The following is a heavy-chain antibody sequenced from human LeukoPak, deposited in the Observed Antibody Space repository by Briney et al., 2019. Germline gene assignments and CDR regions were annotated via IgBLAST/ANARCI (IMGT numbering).Heavy chain of an antibody. D-gene: IGHD1-20*01. J-gene: IGHJ5*02. Sequence: GGSLRLSCAASGFTFSNYAMNWGRQAPGKGLDWVSAISGSGGSTDYANSVKGRFTISRDNSKNVLYLQMNSLRAEDTAIYYCAKMVTGHNYFDPWGQGTLVTVSS. CDR2: ISGSGGST. CDR3: AKMVTGHNYFDP. V-gene: IGHV3-23*01. CDR1: GFTFSNYA.